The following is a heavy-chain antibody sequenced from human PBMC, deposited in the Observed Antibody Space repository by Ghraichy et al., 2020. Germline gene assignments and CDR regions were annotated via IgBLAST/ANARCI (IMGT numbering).Heavy chain of an antibody. CDR1: GFTFINAW. D-gene: IGHD3-22*01. V-gene: IGHV3-15*07. CDR3: TTLSLNYYDYSGRDY. Sequence: GGSLRLSFAASGFTFINAWMNWVRQAPGKGLEWVGRIKSKTDGGTTDYTAPVKGRFTISRDVSQNTLYLQMNSLKTEDTAVYYCTTLSLNYYDYSGRDYWGQGTLVTVSS. J-gene: IGHJ4*02. CDR2: IKSKTDGGTT.